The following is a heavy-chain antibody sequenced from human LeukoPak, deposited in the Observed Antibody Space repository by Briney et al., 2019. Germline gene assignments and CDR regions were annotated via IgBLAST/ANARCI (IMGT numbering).Heavy chain of an antibody. V-gene: IGHV7-4-1*02. CDR3: AREILRFDI. CDR2: VNTDSGNP. J-gene: IGHJ3*02. CDR1: GYSFDSQG. Sequence: ASVKVSCKASGYSFDSQGMNWVRQAPGQGLEWMGWVNTDSGNPTYAQGFTGRFVFSLDSSVSTAYLQISNLMPEDTAKYYCAREILRFDIWGQGTMVTVSS.